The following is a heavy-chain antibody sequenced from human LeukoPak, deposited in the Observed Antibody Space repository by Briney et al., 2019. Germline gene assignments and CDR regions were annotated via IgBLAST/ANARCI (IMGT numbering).Heavy chain of an antibody. Sequence: GGSLRLSCTTSGFTFGGYSMSWVRQAAGKGLEWVGFIRSKGYGGTSEYAASVKGRFTISRDDSKSIAYLQMNSLKTEDTAVYYCSREIGQNRLFDYWGQGTLVTVSS. J-gene: IGHJ4*02. CDR1: GFTFGGYS. CDR3: SREIGQNRLFDY. D-gene: IGHD3/OR15-3a*01. CDR2: IRSKGYGGTS. V-gene: IGHV3-49*04.